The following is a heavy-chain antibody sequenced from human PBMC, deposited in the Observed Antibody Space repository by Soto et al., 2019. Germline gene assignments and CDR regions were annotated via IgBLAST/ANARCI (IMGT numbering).Heavy chain of an antibody. Sequence: LRLSCAASGFTFSSYGMHWVRQAPGKGLEWVAVIWYDGSNKYYADSVKGRFTISRDNSKNTLYLQMNSLRAEDTAVYYCATYCSGGSCSYYYYGMNVWGQGTTVTVSS. CDR3: ATYCSGGSCSYYYYGMNV. CDR1: GFTFSSYG. CDR2: IWYDGSNK. J-gene: IGHJ6*02. D-gene: IGHD2-15*01. V-gene: IGHV3-33*01.